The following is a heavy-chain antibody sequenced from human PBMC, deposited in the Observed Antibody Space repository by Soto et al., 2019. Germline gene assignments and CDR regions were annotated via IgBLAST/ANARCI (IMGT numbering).Heavy chain of an antibody. CDR3: ARAFRGDSSSSWAYYYGMDV. J-gene: IGHJ6*02. D-gene: IGHD6-6*01. V-gene: IGHV3-30-3*01. CDR2: ISYDGSNK. CDR1: GFTFSSYA. Sequence: QVQLVASGGGVVQPGRSLRLSCAASGFTFSSYAMHWVRQAPGKGLEWVAVISYDGSNKYYADSVKGRFTISRDNSKNTLYLQMNSLRAEDTAVYYCARAFRGDSSSSWAYYYGMDVWGQGTTVTVSS.